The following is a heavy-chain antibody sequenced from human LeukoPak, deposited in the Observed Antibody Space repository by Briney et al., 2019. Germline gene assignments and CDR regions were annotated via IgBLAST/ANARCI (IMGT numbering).Heavy chain of an antibody. D-gene: IGHD5-24*01. CDR1: GFTFSKYW. CDR2: IKQDGSDY. J-gene: IGHJ5*02. CDR3: ARASDPWLQLT. Sequence: PGGSLRLSCAASGFTFSKYWMIWVAQAPGKGLKWVANIKQDGSDYRYAGSVRGRFTISRDNAQTSLYLQMSSLRAEDTAVYYCARASDPWLQLTWGQGTLVTVSS. V-gene: IGHV3-7*05.